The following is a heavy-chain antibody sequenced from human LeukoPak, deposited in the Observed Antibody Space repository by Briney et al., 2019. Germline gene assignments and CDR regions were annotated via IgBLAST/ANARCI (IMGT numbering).Heavy chain of an antibody. CDR3: ALLWFGELLPDY. CDR2: ISGSGGST. Sequence: AGGSLRLSCAASGFTFSSYAMSWVRQAPGKGLEWVSAISGSGGSTYYADSVKGRFTISRDNSKNTLYLQINSLRAEDTAVYYCALLWFGELLPDYWGQGTLVTVSS. V-gene: IGHV3-23*01. CDR1: GFTFSSYA. D-gene: IGHD3-10*01. J-gene: IGHJ4*02.